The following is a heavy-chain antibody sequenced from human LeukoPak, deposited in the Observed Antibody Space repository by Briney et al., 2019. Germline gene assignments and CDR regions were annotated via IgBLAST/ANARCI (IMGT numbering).Heavy chain of an antibody. J-gene: IGHJ4*02. D-gene: IGHD3-22*01. Sequence: PGGSLRLSCAASGFIFNDYFMGWIRQTPGKGLEWVSYITNNGRKTYYADSMKGRFTISRDSAKNSLYLQMNSLRAEDTALYYCARAGMDSRGYYQGFDYWGQGTLVTVSS. CDR1: GFIFNDYF. CDR2: ITNNGRKT. V-gene: IGHV3-11*04. CDR3: ARAGMDSRGYYQGFDY.